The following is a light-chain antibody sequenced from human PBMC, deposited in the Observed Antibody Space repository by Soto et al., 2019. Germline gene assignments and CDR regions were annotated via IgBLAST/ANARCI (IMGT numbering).Light chain of an antibody. Sequence: EIMLTQSPGTLSLSPGERATLSCRASQSVSSSYLAWYQQKPGQPPRLVIYGASSRAPGIPDRFSGSGSGTDFTLTIRRLEPEDFAVYYCQLYGTSPSITFGQGTRLEI. CDR2: GAS. CDR1: QSVSSSY. V-gene: IGKV3-20*01. CDR3: QLYGTSPSIT. J-gene: IGKJ5*01.